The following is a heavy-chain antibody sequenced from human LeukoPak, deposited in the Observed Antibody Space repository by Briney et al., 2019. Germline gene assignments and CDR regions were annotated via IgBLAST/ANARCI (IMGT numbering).Heavy chain of an antibody. CDR2: INPNSGGT. D-gene: IGHD4-17*01. Sequence: ASVKVSCTASGYTFTGYYMHRVRQAPGQGVEWMGWINPNSGGTNYAQKFQGRVTITRDTSISTAYMELSRLRSDDTAVYYCALLITVTTPPAWGQGTLVTVSS. J-gene: IGHJ5*02. CDR1: GYTFTGYY. CDR3: ALLITVTTPPA. V-gene: IGHV1-2*02.